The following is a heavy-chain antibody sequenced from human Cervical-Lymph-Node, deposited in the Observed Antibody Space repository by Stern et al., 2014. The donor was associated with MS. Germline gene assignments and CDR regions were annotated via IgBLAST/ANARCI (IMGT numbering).Heavy chain of an antibody. Sequence: QVQLVQSGAEVKKPGSSVKVSCKASGGTFSTFGINWVRQAPGQGLEWMGGFIPILRTSKYAQKFQGRVTITADASTSTAYMALNSLRSNDTGVYFCATSNGGRVDALDVWGQGTMVTVSS. CDR2: FIPILRTS. D-gene: IGHD3-10*01. J-gene: IGHJ3*01. CDR3: ATSNGGRVDALDV. V-gene: IGHV1-69*01. CDR1: GGTFSTFG.